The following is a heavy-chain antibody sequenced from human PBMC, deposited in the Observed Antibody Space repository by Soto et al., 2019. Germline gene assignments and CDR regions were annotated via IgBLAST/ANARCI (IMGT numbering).Heavy chain of an antibody. CDR3: AKGDLLEVEYYFDY. D-gene: IGHD3-10*01. V-gene: IGHV3-30*18. CDR1: GFTFSSYG. J-gene: IGHJ4*02. Sequence: QVQLVESGGGVVQPGRSLRLSCAASGFTFSSYGMHWVRQAPGKGLEWVAVISYDGSNKYYADSVKGRFTISRDNSKNTLYLQMNSLRAEDTAVYYCAKGDLLEVEYYFDYWGQGTLVTVSS. CDR2: ISYDGSNK.